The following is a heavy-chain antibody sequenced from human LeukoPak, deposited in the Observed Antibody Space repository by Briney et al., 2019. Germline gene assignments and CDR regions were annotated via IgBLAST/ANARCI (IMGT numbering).Heavy chain of an antibody. CDR1: GGSISSYY. Sequence: SETLSLTCTVSGGSISSYYWSWIRQPPGKGLEWIGYISDSGSTNYNPSLKSRVTISVDTSKNQFSLKVNSVTAADTAFYYCARVRRFGTTGYHLDYWGQGTLVTVSS. CDR3: ARVRRFGTTGYHLDY. J-gene: IGHJ4*02. CDR2: ISDSGST. V-gene: IGHV4-59*01. D-gene: IGHD2/OR15-2a*01.